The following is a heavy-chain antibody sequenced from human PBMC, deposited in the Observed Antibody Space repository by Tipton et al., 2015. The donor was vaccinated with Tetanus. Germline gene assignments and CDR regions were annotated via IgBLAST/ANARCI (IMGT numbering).Heavy chain of an antibody. J-gene: IGHJ1*01. CDR2: IFSGGST. CDR3: AGVTAQRTELYFEH. Sequence: PGLVKPSETLSLSCTVSGGSAHGFYWSWIRQSAGKGLEWIGRIFSGGSTHYSPSLKSRVTMSMDTSKNLLSLKLTAVTVADTAVYYCAGVTAQRTELYFEHWGQGTQVTVSS. D-gene: IGHD2-8*02. V-gene: IGHV4-4*07. CDR1: GGSAHGFY.